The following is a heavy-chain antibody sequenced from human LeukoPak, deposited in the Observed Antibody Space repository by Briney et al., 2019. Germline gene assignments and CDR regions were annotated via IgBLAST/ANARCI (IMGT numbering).Heavy chain of an antibody. Sequence: SETLSLTCTVSGGSISSYYWSWIRQPAGKGLEWIGRIYTSGSTNYNPSLKSRVTMSVDTSKNQFSLKLSTVTAADTAVYYCATARFYDSSGYHSVGAFDIWGQGTMVTVSS. CDR1: GGSISSYY. V-gene: IGHV4-4*07. D-gene: IGHD3-22*01. CDR2: IYTSGST. CDR3: ATARFYDSSGYHSVGAFDI. J-gene: IGHJ3*02.